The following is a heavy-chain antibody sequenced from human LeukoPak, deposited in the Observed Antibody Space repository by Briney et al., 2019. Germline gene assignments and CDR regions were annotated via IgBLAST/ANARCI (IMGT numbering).Heavy chain of an antibody. D-gene: IGHD1-1*01. CDR1: GFSFLNYA. J-gene: IGHJ3*01. CDR3: AKGAGYNWNVDAFDG. Sequence: GGSLRLSCTASGFSFLNYAMSWVRQAPGKGLEWVSAISGSGGATYYTDSVKGRFTISRDNSKNMLYMQMSSLRVEDTAIYYCAKGAGYNWNVDAFDGWAKGQWSPSLQ. V-gene: IGHV3-23*01. CDR2: ISGSGGAT.